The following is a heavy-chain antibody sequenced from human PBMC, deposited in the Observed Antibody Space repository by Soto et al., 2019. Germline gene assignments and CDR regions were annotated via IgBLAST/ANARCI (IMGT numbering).Heavy chain of an antibody. Sequence: GGSLRLACAASGVTVSSYSMNWVRQDPGKGLEWVSYISSSSSTIYYADSVKGRFTISRDNAKNSLYLQMNSLRAEDTAVYYCATSIHCSGGSCYKTTYYFDYWGQGTLVTVSS. J-gene: IGHJ4*02. CDR2: ISSSSSTI. V-gene: IGHV3-48*01. D-gene: IGHD2-15*01. CDR3: ATSIHCSGGSCYKTTYYFDY. CDR1: GVTVSSYS.